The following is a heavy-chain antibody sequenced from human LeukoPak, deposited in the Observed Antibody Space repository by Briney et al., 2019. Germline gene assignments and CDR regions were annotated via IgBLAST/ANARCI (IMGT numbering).Heavy chain of an antibody. J-gene: IGHJ4*02. D-gene: IGHD2-8*01. Sequence: GGSLRLSCAASGFTFSSYGMHWVRQAPGKGLGWVAVIWFDGGNKYYADSVKGRFTISRDNSKNTLYLQMNSLRAEDTALYYCARDLYASPRDSSNCPDYWGQGTLVTVPS. CDR2: IWFDGGNK. CDR1: GFTFSSYG. V-gene: IGHV3-33*01. CDR3: ARDLYASPRDSSNCPDY.